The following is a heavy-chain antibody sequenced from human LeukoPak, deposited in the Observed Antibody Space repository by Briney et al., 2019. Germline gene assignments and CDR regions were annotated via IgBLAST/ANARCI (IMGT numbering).Heavy chain of an antibody. CDR2: INPNSGGT. CDR3: ARAYIAAAAEYFQH. Sequence: ASVKISCKASGYTFTGYYMHWVRQAPGQGLEWMGWINPNSGGTNYAQKFQGRVTMTRDTSISTAYMELSRLRSDDTAVYYCARAYIAAAAEYFQHWGQGTLVTVSS. J-gene: IGHJ1*01. V-gene: IGHV1-2*02. D-gene: IGHD6-13*01. CDR1: GYTFTGYY.